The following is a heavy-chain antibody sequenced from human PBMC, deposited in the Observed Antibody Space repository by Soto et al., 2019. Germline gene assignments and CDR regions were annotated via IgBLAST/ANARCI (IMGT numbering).Heavy chain of an antibody. Sequence: QLVQSGAEVKEPGASVKISCKASGFTFSSYWMHWVRQAPGQGLEWMGLINPSGGSTLYAQKLQGTVTVTRDTSTSTLYMDLSSLRSEDTAVYFCARDNSRTMSWWFDPWGQGTLVPVSS. CDR3: ARDNSRTMSWWFDP. J-gene: IGHJ5*02. D-gene: IGHD1-26*01. CDR2: INPSGGST. V-gene: IGHV1-46*01. CDR1: GFTFSSYW.